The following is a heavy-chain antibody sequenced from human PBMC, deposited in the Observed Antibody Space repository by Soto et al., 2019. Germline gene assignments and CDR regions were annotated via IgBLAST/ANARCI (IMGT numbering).Heavy chain of an antibody. V-gene: IGHV1-18*01. CDR1: GYTFTSYG. D-gene: IGHD3-3*01. CDR2: ISAYNGNT. CDR3: ASSSTPVTIFGVVINPDAFDI. J-gene: IGHJ3*02. Sequence: ASVKVSCKASGYTFTSYGISWVRQAPGQGLEWMGWISAYNGNTNYAQKLQGRVTMTTDTSTSTAYMELRSLRSDDTAVYYCASSSTPVTIFGVVINPDAFDIWGQGTMVTVSS.